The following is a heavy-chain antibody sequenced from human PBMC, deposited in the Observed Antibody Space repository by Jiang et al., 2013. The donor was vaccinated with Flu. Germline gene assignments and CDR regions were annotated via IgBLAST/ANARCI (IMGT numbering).Heavy chain of an antibody. J-gene: IGHJ4*02. Sequence: TCTVSGGSISSGEKYWSWIRQPPGKGLEWIGYVSKSGSTHYTPSLKSRVSISVDTSNNQFSLILTPVTAADTAVYFCASHSGSGSFPIDYWGQGTLVTVSS. CDR1: GGSISSGEKY. D-gene: IGHD3-10*01. CDR2: VSKSGST. CDR3: ASHSGSGSFPIDY. V-gene: IGHV4-30-4*01.